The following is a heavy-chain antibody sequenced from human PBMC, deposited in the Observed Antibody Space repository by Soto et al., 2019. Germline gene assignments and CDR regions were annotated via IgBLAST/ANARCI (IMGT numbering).Heavy chain of an antibody. Sequence: QVQLVESGGGVVQPGRSLRLSCAASGFTFSRYTMHWVRQAPGKGLEWVAVTSYDGSTKYYADSVKGRFTISRDNNNNTLLLQLNSVRAGDTAVYYCAKEGGVDYGVWYFDLWGRGTLVTVSS. D-gene: IGHD4-17*01. V-gene: IGHV3-30-3*01. CDR3: AKEGGVDYGVWYFDL. CDR1: GFTFSRYT. J-gene: IGHJ2*01. CDR2: TSYDGSTK.